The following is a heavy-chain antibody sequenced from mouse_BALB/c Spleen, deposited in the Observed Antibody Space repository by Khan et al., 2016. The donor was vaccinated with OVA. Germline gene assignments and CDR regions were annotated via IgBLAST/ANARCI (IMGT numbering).Heavy chain of an antibody. CDR3: ARENYYGRGCYAMDY. CDR2: IGPGSSNS. J-gene: IGHJ4*01. CDR1: GYTFTSYW. V-gene: IGHV1S41*01. Sequence: DLVKPGTSVKLSCKASGYTFTSYWINWIKQRPGQGLEWIGRIGPGSSNSYYNEMFKGKASLTVDTSSTTAYIQLSSLSPEDSAVYFCARENYYGRGCYAMDYGGQGTSVTVSS. D-gene: IGHD1-1*02.